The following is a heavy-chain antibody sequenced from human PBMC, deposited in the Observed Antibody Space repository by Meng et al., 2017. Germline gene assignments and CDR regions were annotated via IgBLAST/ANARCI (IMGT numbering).Heavy chain of an antibody. V-gene: IGHV1-3*01. J-gene: IGHJ4*02. CDR2: INAGNGDT. D-gene: IGHD3-3*01. CDR3: ATTLNYDFWSGFYY. Sequence: HVQLVQSGAEVKEPLGASVKISSKASGYTFNNYAMHWVRQAPGQRLEWMGWINAGNGDTKFSQKFQGRVSISRDTSASTAYMELRSLRFEDTAVYYCATTLNYDFWSGFYYWGQGTLVTVSS. CDR1: GYTFNNYA.